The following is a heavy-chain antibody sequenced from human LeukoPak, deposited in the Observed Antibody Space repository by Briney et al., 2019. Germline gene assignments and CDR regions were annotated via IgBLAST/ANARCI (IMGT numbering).Heavy chain of an antibody. D-gene: IGHD4-17*01. CDR1: GFTFGDAA. V-gene: IGHV3-7*03. CDR2: INPEGYDK. Sequence: GGSLRLSCTTSGFTFGDAAVTWVRKAPGKGLEWVGNINPEGYDKFYVDSVKGRFTMSRDNAKNSLYLQMDSLRAEDTAVYYCARLKGTTSVFDYWGQGALVTVSS. CDR3: ARLKGTTSVFDY. J-gene: IGHJ4*02.